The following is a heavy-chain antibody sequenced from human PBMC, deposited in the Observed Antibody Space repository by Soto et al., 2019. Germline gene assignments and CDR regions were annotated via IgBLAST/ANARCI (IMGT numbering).Heavy chain of an antibody. J-gene: IGHJ5*02. Sequence: GWALRLSCSPAGVKFRNYAIHWVRQAPGKGLEWWAVICLDGSKKDYADSVNVRVTISIDNSNNTLDLDINSLTAHPSGVFSCARAHPMLILDRLDPWGHGTLVTV. CDR1: GVKFRNYA. CDR3: ARAHPMLILDRLDP. CDR2: ICLDGSKK. D-gene: IGHD2-2*01. V-gene: IGHV3-33*01.